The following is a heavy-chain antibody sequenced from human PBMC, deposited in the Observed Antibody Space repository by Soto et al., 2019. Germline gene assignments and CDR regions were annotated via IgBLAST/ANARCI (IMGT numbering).Heavy chain of an antibody. J-gene: IGHJ5*02. Sequence: QVQLVESGGGVVQPGRSLRLSCAASGFTFSGFGMHWVRHTPGKGLEWLAVISYDGSHKLHPDSVQGRFTISRDNSKNTLSLQMNSLRTEDTAVYYCAKDLALDASASYPYHWGQGTLVSVSS. CDR2: ISYDGSHK. CDR1: GFTFSGFG. V-gene: IGHV3-30*18. D-gene: IGHD3-10*01. CDR3: AKDLALDASASYPYH.